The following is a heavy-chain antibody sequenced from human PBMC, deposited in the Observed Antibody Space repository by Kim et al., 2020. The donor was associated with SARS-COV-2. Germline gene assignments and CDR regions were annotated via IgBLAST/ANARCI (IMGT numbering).Heavy chain of an antibody. J-gene: IGHJ5*02. V-gene: IGHV4-30-2*04. D-gene: IGHD5-18*01. CDR3: ARDPYGYSYGYAYFP. Sequence: PPLKSRVTISVDTSKNQFSLKLSSVTAADTAVYYCARDPYGYSYGYAYFPWGQGTLVTVSS.